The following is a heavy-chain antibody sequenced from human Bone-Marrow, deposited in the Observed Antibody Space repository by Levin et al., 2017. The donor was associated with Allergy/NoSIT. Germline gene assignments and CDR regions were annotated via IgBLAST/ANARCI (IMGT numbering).Heavy chain of an antibody. CDR1: GYSISSGYY. V-gene: IGHV4-38-2*02. D-gene: IGHD2/OR15-2a*01. J-gene: IGHJ6*02. Sequence: SETLSLTCAVSGYSISSGYYWGWLRQTPGKGLEWIASVYHRGNTYYNPSLRSRVTISVDTSRNQFSLELSSVTAADTAIYYCARDSENPYGLDVWGQGTTVTVSS. CDR2: VYHRGNT. CDR3: ARDSENPYGLDV.